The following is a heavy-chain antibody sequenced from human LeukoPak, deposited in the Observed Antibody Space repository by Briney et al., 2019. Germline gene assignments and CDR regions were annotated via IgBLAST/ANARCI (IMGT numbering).Heavy chain of an antibody. CDR3: ARGDPYDYGGNYFDY. CDR2: IYYSGST. Sequence: SETLSLTCTVSGGSISSSSYYWGWIRQPPGKGLEWIGSIYYSGSTYYNPSLKSRVTISVDTSKNQFSLKLSSVTAADTAVYYCARGDPYDYGGNYFDYWGQGTLVTVSS. CDR1: GGSISSSSYY. V-gene: IGHV4-39*07. D-gene: IGHD4-23*01. J-gene: IGHJ4*02.